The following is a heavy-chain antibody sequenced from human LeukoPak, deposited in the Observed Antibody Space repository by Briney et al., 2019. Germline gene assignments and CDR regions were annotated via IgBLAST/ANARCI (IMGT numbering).Heavy chain of an antibody. CDR1: GFTFSSYA. CDR2: ISYDGSNK. Sequence: GGSLRLSCAASGFTFSSYAMSWVRQAPGKGLEWVAVISYDGSNKYYADSVKGRFTISRDNSKNTLYLQMNSLRAEDTAVYYCARVKSGSYFDHWGQGTLVTVSS. J-gene: IGHJ4*02. V-gene: IGHV3-30-3*01. D-gene: IGHD1-26*01. CDR3: ARVKSGSYFDH.